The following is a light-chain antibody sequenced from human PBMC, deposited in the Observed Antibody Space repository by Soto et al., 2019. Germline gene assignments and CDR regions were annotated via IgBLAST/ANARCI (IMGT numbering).Light chain of an antibody. CDR2: KAS. Sequence: DIPMTQSPSTLSASIGDRVTITCRASQSISSWLAWYQQKPGKAPKLLIYKASSLESGVPSRFSGSGSGTEFTLTISSLQPDDFATYYCQQYNSYPLTFGGGTKVEIK. CDR1: QSISSW. CDR3: QQYNSYPLT. V-gene: IGKV1-5*03. J-gene: IGKJ4*01.